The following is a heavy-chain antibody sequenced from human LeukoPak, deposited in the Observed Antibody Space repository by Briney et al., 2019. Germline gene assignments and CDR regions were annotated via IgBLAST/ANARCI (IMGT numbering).Heavy chain of an antibody. Sequence: PSETLSLTCAVYGGSFSGYYWSWIRQPPRKGLEWIGEINHSGSTNYNPSLKSRVTISVDTSKNQFSLKLSSVTAADTAVYYCARTVRGRPSRWFDPWGQGTLVTVSS. CDR3: ARTVRGRPSRWFDP. CDR2: INHSGST. J-gene: IGHJ5*02. D-gene: IGHD3-10*01. CDR1: GGSFSGYY. V-gene: IGHV4-34*01.